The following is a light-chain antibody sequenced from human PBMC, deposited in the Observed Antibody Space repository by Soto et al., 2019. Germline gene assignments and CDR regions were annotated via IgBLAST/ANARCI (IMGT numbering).Light chain of an antibody. CDR1: YSDVGTNT. CDR2: INS. Sequence: QSVLPQPPSASGTPGQTVIISCSGRYSDVGTNTVNWYQQLPGAAPKLLIYINSKRPAGVPDRFAGSKSGTSASLAISGLRSEDEADYYCAAWDDSLPGYVFGTGTKVTVL. J-gene: IGLJ1*01. CDR3: AAWDDSLPGYV. V-gene: IGLV1-44*01.